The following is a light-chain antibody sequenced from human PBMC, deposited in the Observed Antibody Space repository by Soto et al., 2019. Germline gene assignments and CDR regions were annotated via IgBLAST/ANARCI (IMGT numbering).Light chain of an antibody. CDR3: QQFDSVPLT. V-gene: IGKV1-33*01. CDR1: HDIGTY. J-gene: IGKJ4*01. Sequence: DVQMTQSPSSLSASVGDRVTITCQASHDIGTYLNWYQHKPGKAPKLLIFDTSHLATGVPARFSGGGSHTYFTFNITNLQPEDFAVYYCQQFDSVPLTFGGGTHVEI. CDR2: DTS.